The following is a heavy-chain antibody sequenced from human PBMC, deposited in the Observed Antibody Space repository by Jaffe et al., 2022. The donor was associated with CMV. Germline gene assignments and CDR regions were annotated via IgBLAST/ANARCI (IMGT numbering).Heavy chain of an antibody. CDR1: GGSFSGHY. CDR2: ISHSGGT. V-gene: IGHV4-34*01. Sequence: QVQLQQWGAGLLKPSETLSLTCAVYGGSFSGHYWSWIRQPPGKGLEWIGDISHSGGTNYNPSLKSRVSISIDTSKKQFSLLLSSVTAADTAVYYCAREDDYASGEGFDIWGQGTMVTVSS. D-gene: IGHD3-10*01. J-gene: IGHJ3*02. CDR3: AREDDYASGEGFDI.